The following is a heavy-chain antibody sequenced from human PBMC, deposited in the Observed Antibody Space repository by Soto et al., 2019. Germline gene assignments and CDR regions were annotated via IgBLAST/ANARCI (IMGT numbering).Heavy chain of an antibody. V-gene: IGHV4-39*02. Sequence: SQTVSLTYSVSGASLDHTGNRWRWLRLPAGRGLAWIWTVYPPGTTCYNPSLESRVSVSVDTSQNQLSLRLASVTAADTAVYYCARDKGISVVGFFRKDPYFGLDVWGPGTTIT. CDR3: ARDKGISVVGFFRKDPYFGLDV. D-gene: IGHD2-15*01. CDR2: VYPPGTT. J-gene: IGHJ6*02. CDR1: GASLDHTGNR.